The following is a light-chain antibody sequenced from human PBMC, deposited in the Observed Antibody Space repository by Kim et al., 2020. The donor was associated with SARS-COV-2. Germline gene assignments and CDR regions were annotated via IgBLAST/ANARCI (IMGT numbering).Light chain of an antibody. CDR2: EVN. CDR1: SSDVGGSNY. CDR3: SSYAGSNIVV. Sequence: GQSVTISCTGTSSDVGGSNYVSWYQPPPGKAPKLMIYEVNERPSGVPDRFSGSKSGNTASLTVSGLQSEDEADYYCSSYAGSNIVVFGGGTQLTVL. J-gene: IGLJ2*01. V-gene: IGLV2-8*01.